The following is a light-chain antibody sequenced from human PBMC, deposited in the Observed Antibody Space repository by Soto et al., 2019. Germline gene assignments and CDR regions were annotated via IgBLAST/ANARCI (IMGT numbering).Light chain of an antibody. CDR3: AAWDDTLNGYV. Sequence: QAVVTQPPSASGTPGQRVTISCSGSSSNIGSNSVNWYQQLPGTAPKLFIYSNNQRPSGVPDRFSGSKSGTSASLAISGLQSEDGADYSCAAWDDTLNGYVFGTGTKLTVL. V-gene: IGLV1-44*01. CDR2: SNN. J-gene: IGLJ1*01. CDR1: SSNIGSNS.